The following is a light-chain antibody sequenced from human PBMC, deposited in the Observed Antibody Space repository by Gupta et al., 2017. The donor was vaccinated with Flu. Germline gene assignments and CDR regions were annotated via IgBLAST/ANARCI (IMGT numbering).Light chain of an antibody. Sequence: ISCRSSQSLLHRNGYNYLGWFLQKPGQSPQFLIYLGSNRASGVPDRFTGSGSGTDFTLKISRVESEDVGVYYCMQALQTPITFGHGTRLEIK. CDR2: LGS. V-gene: IGKV2-28*01. J-gene: IGKJ5*01. CDR1: QSLLHRNGYNY. CDR3: MQALQTPIT.